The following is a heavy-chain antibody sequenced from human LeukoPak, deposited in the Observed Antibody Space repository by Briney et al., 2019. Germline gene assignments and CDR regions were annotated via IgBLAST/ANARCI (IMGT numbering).Heavy chain of an antibody. D-gene: IGHD6-19*01. Sequence: GGSLRLSCAASGFTFSSYGVHWVRQAPGKGLEWVAFIRYDGSNKYYGDSVKGRFTISRDNSKNTLYLQMNSLRAEDTAVYYCARRDSGWSYWFDPWGQGTLVTVSS. V-gene: IGHV3-30*02. CDR3: ARRDSGWSYWFDP. CDR2: IRYDGSNK. J-gene: IGHJ5*02. CDR1: GFTFSSYG.